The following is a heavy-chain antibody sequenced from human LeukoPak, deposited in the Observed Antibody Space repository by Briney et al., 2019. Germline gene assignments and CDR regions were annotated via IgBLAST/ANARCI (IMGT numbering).Heavy chain of an antibody. CDR2: IYYSGST. Sequence: PSETLSLTCTVSGGSISSYYWSWIRQPPGKGLEWIGYIYYSGSTNYNPSLKSRVTISVDTSKNQFSLKLSSVTAADTAVYYCARVSRDTIFGVVHRVFDYWGQGTLVTVSS. CDR1: GGSISSYY. D-gene: IGHD3-3*01. V-gene: IGHV4-59*01. J-gene: IGHJ4*02. CDR3: ARVSRDTIFGVVHRVFDY.